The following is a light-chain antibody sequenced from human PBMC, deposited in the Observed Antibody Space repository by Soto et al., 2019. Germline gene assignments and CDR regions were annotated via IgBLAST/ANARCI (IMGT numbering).Light chain of an antibody. CDR3: ATWEDNLTARV. CDR2: DVS. CDR1: SSDVGGYNY. J-gene: IGLJ3*02. Sequence: QSALTQPRSVSGSPGQSVTISCTGTSSDVGGYNYVSWYQQHPGKAPKLMIYDVSKRPSGVPDRFSGSKSGNTASLTISGLRSEDEADYYCATWEDNLTARVFGGGTKLTVL. V-gene: IGLV2-11*01.